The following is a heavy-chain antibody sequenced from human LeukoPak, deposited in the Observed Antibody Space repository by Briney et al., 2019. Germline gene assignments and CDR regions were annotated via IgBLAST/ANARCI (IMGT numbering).Heavy chain of an antibody. V-gene: IGHV4-39*01. D-gene: IGHD6-13*01. Sequence: SETLSLTCTVSGGSIRSSYYYWGWIRQPPGKGLEWIGSIYDSGSTYYNPSLKSRVTISVDTSKNQFSLKLNSVTAEDTAVYYCVRGCGKSSCPYYLDSWGQGTLVTVSS. CDR3: VRGCGKSSCPYYLDS. J-gene: IGHJ4*02. CDR1: GGSIRSSYYY. CDR2: IYDSGST.